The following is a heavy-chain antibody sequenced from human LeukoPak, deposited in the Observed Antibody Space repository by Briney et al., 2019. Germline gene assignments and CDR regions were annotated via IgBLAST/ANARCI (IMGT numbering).Heavy chain of an antibody. Sequence: ASVKVSCKASGYTFTGYYMHWLRQAPGQGLEWMGRINPNSGGTNYAQKFQGRVTMTRDTSISTAYMELSRLRSDDTAVYYCARVRYSSGSSLQPWGQGTLVTVSS. V-gene: IGHV1-2*06. CDR2: INPNSGGT. CDR3: ARVRYSSGSSLQP. D-gene: IGHD6-19*01. J-gene: IGHJ4*02. CDR1: GYTFTGYY.